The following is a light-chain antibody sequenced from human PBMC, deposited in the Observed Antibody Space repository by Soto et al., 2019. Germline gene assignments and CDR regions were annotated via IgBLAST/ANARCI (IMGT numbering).Light chain of an antibody. V-gene: IGKV3-15*01. CDR2: SAS. CDR1: QSVSSS. J-gene: IGKJ1*01. Sequence: EIVMTQSPATLSASPGDRATLSCRASQSVSSSLAWFQQKPGQAPRLLIYSASTRATGIPARFSGSGSGTEFTLTISSLQSEDFAVYYCQRYNGRPPWTFGQGTKVDIK. CDR3: QRYNGRPPWT.